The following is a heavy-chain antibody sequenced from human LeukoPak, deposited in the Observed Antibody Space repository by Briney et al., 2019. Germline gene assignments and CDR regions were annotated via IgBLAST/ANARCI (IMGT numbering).Heavy chain of an antibody. CDR2: IYYSGST. J-gene: IGHJ4*02. CDR1: GGSFSSYY. CDR3: ARDGVAARKRTTFDY. D-gene: IGHD6-6*01. Sequence: SETLSLTCAVYGGSFSSYYWGWIRQPPGKGLEWIGSIYYSGSTYYNPSLKSRVTISVDTSKNQFSLKLSSVTAADTAVYYCARDGVAARKRTTFDYWGQGTLVTVSS. V-gene: IGHV4-39*07.